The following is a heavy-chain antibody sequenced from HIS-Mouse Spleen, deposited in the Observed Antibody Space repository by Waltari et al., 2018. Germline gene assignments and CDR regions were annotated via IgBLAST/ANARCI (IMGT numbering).Heavy chain of an antibody. V-gene: IGHV3-30*18. D-gene: IGHD6-19*01. CDR2: ISYDGSNK. Sequence: QVQLVESGGGVVQPGRSLRLYCAASGCTFSSYGMHWVRQAPGKGLEWLAVISYDGSNKYYADSVKGRFTISRDNSKNTLYLQMNSLRAEDTAVYYCAKASSGWLDYWGQGTLVTVSS. J-gene: IGHJ4*02. CDR1: GCTFSSYG. CDR3: AKASSGWLDY.